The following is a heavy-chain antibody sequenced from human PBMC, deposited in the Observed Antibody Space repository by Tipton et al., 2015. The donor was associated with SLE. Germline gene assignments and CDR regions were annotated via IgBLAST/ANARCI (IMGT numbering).Heavy chain of an antibody. D-gene: IGHD6-19*01. CDR1: GFTFSSYS. V-gene: IGHV3-21*01. Sequence: SLRLSCAASGFTFSSYSMNWVRQAPGKGLEWVSSISSSSSYIYYADSVKGRFTISRDNAKNSLYLQMNSLRAEDTAVYFCASQTYSSGWGWDQGTLVTVSS. CDR2: ISSSSSYI. CDR3: ASQTYSSGWG. J-gene: IGHJ4*02.